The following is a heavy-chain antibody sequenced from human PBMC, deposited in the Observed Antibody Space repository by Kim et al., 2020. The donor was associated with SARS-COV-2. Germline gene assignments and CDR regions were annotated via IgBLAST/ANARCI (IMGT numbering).Heavy chain of an antibody. J-gene: IGHJ4*02. CDR3: ARDVRSYYFVY. CDR2: K. D-gene: IGHD3-10*02. Sequence: KHYADSVKGRFTNSRDNSNNTLYLQMHSLTAEDTAVYYCARDVRSYYFVYWGQGTLVTVSS. V-gene: IGHV3-33*01.